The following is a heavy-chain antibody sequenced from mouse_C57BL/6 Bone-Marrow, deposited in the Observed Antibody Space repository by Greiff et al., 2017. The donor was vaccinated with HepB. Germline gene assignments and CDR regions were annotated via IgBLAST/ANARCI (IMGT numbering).Heavy chain of an antibody. CDR2: IWRGGST. CDR3: APPGFAY. J-gene: IGHJ3*01. CDR1: GFSLTSYG. V-gene: IGHV2-5*01. Sequence: VKVVESGPGLVQPSQSLSITCTVSGFSLTSYGVHWVRQSPGKGLEWLGVIWRGGSTDYNAAFMSRLSIPKDNSKSQVFFKMNSLQADDTAIYYCAPPGFAYWGQGTLVTVSA.